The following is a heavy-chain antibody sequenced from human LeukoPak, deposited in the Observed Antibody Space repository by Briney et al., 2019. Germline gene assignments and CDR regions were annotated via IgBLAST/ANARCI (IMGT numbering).Heavy chain of an antibody. D-gene: IGHD3-22*01. CDR1: GGSISSYY. J-gene: IGHJ1*01. CDR2: IYYSGST. V-gene: IGHV4-59*01. CDR3: ASGYYYDRAEYFQH. Sequence: KSSETLSLTCTVSGGSISSYYWSWIRQPPGKGLEWIGYIYYSGSTNYNPSLKSRVTISVDTSKNQFSLKLSSVTAADTAVYYCASGYYYDRAEYFQHWGQGTLVTVSS.